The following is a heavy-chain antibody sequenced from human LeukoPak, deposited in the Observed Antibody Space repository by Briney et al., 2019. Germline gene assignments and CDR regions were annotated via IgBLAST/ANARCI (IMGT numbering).Heavy chain of an antibody. CDR3: AKGGPSITMIVVVFAY. J-gene: IGHJ4*02. CDR2: ISGSGGST. Sequence: GGSLRLSCAASGFTLSSYAMSWVRQAPGKGLQWVSAISGSGGSTYYADSVKGRFTISRDNSKKTLYLQRNSLRAEETAVYYCAKGGPSITMIVVVFAYWGQGTLVTVSP. CDR1: GFTLSSYA. V-gene: IGHV3-23*01. D-gene: IGHD3-22*01.